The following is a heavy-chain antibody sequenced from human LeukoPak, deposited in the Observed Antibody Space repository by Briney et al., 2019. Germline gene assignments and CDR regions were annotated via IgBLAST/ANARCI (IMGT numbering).Heavy chain of an antibody. CDR3: ARDNSGPAY. D-gene: IGHD5-12*01. CDR1: GFTARSNY. J-gene: IGHJ4*02. CDR2: IYRSDGT. Sequence: GGSLRLSCAASGFTARSNYMSWVRQAPGKGLEWVSVIYRSDGTYYADSVKGRFTISRDNSKNTLYLQMNSLRAEDTAVYYCARDNSGPAYWGQGTLVTVSS. V-gene: IGHV3-53*01.